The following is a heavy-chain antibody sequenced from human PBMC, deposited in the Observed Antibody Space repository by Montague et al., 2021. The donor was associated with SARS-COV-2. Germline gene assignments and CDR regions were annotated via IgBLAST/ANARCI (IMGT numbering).Heavy chain of an antibody. V-gene: IGHV3-30*04. CDR2: ISYGGSNK. J-gene: IGHJ6*03. D-gene: IGHD2-2*01. CDR1: GFTFSSYA. CDR3: ARDNGYCSSTSCYPGEYYYMDV. Sequence: SLRLSCAASGFTFSSYAMHWVRQAPGKGLEWVAVISYGGSNKYYADSVKGRFTISRDNSKNTLYLQMNSLRAEDTAVYYCARDNGYCSSTSCYPGEYYYMDVWGKGTTVTVSS.